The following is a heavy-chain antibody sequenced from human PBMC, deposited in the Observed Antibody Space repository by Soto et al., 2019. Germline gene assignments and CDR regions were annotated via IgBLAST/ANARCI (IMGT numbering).Heavy chain of an antibody. D-gene: IGHD3-3*01. Sequence: GESLKISCKGSGYSFTTNWIGWVRQMPGKGLEWMGVIYPGDSDTRYSRSFQGQVTISADKSISTAYLQWSSLKASDTAMYYSAIVYDFWSGPQWGNWFDPWGQGTLVTVSS. J-gene: IGHJ5*02. CDR1: GYSFTTNW. V-gene: IGHV5-51*01. CDR3: AIVYDFWSGPQWGNWFDP. CDR2: IYPGDSDT.